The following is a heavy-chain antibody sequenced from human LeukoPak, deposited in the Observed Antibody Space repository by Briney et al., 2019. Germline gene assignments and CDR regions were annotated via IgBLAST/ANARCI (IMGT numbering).Heavy chain of an antibody. Sequence: GESLRISCQGSGYSFTSFWISWVRQMPGKGMEWMGRIDPGDSYTNYSPSFQGHVTISADKSISTAYLQWSSLKASDTAMYYCARQKLGYCSSTSCYSDYWGQGTLVTVSS. V-gene: IGHV5-10-1*01. CDR2: IDPGDSYT. CDR1: GYSFTSFW. CDR3: ARQKLGYCSSTSCYSDY. D-gene: IGHD2-2*01. J-gene: IGHJ4*02.